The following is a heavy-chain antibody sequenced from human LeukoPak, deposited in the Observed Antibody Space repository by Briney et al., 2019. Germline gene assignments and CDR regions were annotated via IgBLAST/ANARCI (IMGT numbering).Heavy chain of an antibody. CDR2: IYTSGST. CDR3: ASSITIFGVVTRGAFDI. CDR1: GGSISSGGYY. Sequence: SETLSLTCTVSGGSISSGGYYWSWIRQPAGKGLEWIGRIYTSGSTNYNPSLKSRVTISVDTSKNQFSLKLSSVTAADTAVYYCASSITIFGVVTRGAFDIWGQGTMVTVSS. V-gene: IGHV4-61*02. D-gene: IGHD3-3*01. J-gene: IGHJ3*02.